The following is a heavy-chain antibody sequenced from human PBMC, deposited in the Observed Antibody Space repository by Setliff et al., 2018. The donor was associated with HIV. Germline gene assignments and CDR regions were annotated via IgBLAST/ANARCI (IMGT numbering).Heavy chain of an antibody. D-gene: IGHD3-10*01. Sequence: ETLSLTCAVYGGSFSASYWSWIRQAPGKGLEWIGEINHSGITHFNPSLDTRVTMFADTSKNQFSLRLSPVTAADTAIYYCAKGPRGLGLRYYFDYWAQGSQVTVSS. CDR2: INHSGIT. CDR3: AKGPRGLGLRYYFDY. V-gene: IGHV4-34*01. J-gene: IGHJ4*02. CDR1: GGSFSASY.